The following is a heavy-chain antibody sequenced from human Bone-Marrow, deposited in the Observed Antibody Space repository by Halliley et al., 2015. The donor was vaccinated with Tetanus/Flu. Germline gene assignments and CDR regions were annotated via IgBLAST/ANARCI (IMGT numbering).Heavy chain of an antibody. J-gene: IGHJ6*02. CDR3: ARKPTTGVGSTKFNGLDV. D-gene: IGHD3-10*01. Sequence: SLRLSCVASGFTVSSHWMHWVRQSPGKGLEWVSRINTDGTTTNYAESVIGRFTILRDTAKNTWFLDMTSLRVEDSAVYYCARKPTTGVGSTKFNGLDVWGQGATVTVSS. V-gene: IGHV3-74*01. CDR1: GFTVSSHW. CDR2: INTDGTTT.